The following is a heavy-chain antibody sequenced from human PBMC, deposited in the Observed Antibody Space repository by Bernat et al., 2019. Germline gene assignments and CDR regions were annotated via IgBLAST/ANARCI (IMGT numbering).Heavy chain of an antibody. D-gene: IGHD3-22*01. J-gene: IGHJ4*02. CDR3: ARRGSSGYYLYYFDY. V-gene: IGHV4-39*01. CDR1: GGSISSSSYY. CDR2: IYYSGST. Sequence: QLQLQESGPGLVKPSETLSLTCTVSGGSISSSSYYWGWIRQPPGKGLEWIGSIYYSGSTYYNPSLKSRVTISVDTSKNQFSLKLSCVTDADTAVYYCARRGSSGYYLYYFDYWGQGTLVTVSS.